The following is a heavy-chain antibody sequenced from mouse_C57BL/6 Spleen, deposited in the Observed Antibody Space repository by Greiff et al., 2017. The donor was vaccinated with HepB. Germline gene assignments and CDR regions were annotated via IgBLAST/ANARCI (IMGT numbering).Heavy chain of an antibody. D-gene: IGHD1-1*01. J-gene: IGHJ2*01. CDR3: ARYQITTVVAPDY. CDR1: GYTFTDYY. V-gene: IGHV1-26*01. Sequence: VQLQQSGPELVKPGASVKISCKASGYTFTDYYMNWVKQSHGKSLEWIGDINPNNCGTSYNQKFKGKATLTVDKSSSTAYMELRSLTSEDSAVYDCARYQITTVVAPDYWGQGTTLTVSS. CDR2: INPNNCGT.